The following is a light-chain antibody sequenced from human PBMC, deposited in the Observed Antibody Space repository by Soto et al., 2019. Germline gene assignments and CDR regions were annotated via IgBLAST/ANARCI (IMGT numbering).Light chain of an antibody. CDR2: EVS. Sequence: QSALTQPPSASGSPGQSVTISCTGTSSDVGGYNYVSWYQQHPGKAPKLMIYEVSKRPSGVPDRFSGSKSGNTSSLTVSRHQAEDEADNYRSTYAGSNNLVFGGGTKLTVL. J-gene: IGLJ3*02. CDR3: STYAGSNNLV. V-gene: IGLV2-8*01. CDR1: SSDVGGYNY.